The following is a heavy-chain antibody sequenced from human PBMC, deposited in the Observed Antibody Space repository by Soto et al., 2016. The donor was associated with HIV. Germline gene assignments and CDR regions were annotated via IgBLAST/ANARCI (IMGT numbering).Heavy chain of an antibody. Sequence: EVQLVESGGGVVQPGGSLRLSCAASGFTFDDYSLHWVRQTPGKGLEWVSLINGDGRSTYYADSMKGRFTISRDNAKNSLYLQMNSLKTEDTALYFCARDSVAGFFDYWGQGTLVAVSS. J-gene: IGHJ4*02. V-gene: IGHV3-43*02. CDR2: INGDGRST. CDR1: GFTFDDYS. CDR3: ARDSVAGFFDY. D-gene: IGHD6-19*01.